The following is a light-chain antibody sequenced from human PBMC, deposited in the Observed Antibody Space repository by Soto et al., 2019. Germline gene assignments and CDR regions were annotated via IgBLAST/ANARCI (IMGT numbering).Light chain of an antibody. V-gene: IGLV1-47*01. CDR1: NSDIGSSF. Sequence: QSVLTQPPSASGTPGQRVTISCSGSNSDIGSSFVYWYHQVPGTAPKLLIYRNDQRPSGVPDRFSGSKSCTSASLAISGLRSEDEADYYFIAWHCSLSGWVFGVGTKVTVL. CDR2: RND. J-gene: IGLJ3*02. CDR3: IAWHCSLSGWV.